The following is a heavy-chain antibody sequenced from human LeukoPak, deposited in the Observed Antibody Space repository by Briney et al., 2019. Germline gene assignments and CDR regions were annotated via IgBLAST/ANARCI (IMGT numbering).Heavy chain of an antibody. V-gene: IGHV3-23*01. J-gene: IGHJ2*01. CDR1: GFTFDSYA. Sequence: GGSLRLSCAASGFTFDSYAMTWVRQAPGKGLEWVAAIYGSGADTFYADSLKARFTVSRDNSKDTLYLQMNSLRAEDTAVYYCAKSGVWSGSWYYGHLDLWGRGTLVTASS. CDR3: AKSGVWSGSWYYGHLDL. CDR2: IYGSGADT. D-gene: IGHD1-26*01.